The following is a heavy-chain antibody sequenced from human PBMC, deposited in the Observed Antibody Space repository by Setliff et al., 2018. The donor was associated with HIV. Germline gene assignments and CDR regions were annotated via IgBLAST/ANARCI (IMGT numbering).Heavy chain of an antibody. CDR2: IYYSGST. CDR3: ARAEMATIVAVDI. J-gene: IGHJ3*02. Sequence: SETLSLTCTVSVGSTSSSSYYWGWIRQPPGKGLEWIGSIYYSGSTKYNPALTSRVTMSVDTSKNHFSLKLTSVTAADTAVYYCARAEMATIVAVDIWGQGTMVTVSS. CDR1: VGSTSSSSYY. V-gene: IGHV4-39*07. D-gene: IGHD5-12*01.